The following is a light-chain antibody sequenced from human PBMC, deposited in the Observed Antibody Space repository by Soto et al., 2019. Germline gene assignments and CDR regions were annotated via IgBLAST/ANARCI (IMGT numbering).Light chain of an antibody. J-gene: IGKJ3*01. CDR3: HPYFAAPPT. V-gene: IGKV4-1*01. Sequence: DIVMTQSPDSLAVSLGERATITCKSSQTILYTSNNKKYLGWYQQRPGQPPKLLIYWASTRESGVPDRISGSGSGTNFTLTITSLQPEAVSNYYCHPYFAAPPTFGPGNKVDIK. CDR1: QTILYTSNNKKY. CDR2: WAS.